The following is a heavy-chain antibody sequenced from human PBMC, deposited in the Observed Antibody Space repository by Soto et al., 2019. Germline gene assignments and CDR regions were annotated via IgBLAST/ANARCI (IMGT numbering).Heavy chain of an antibody. CDR1: GFSLNTDKVG. J-gene: IGHJ5*02. CDR2: IYWDDDK. V-gene: IGHV2-5*02. Sequence: QVTLKESGPALVKPTETLTLTCTFSGFSLNTDKVGVGWVRQPPGKALEWLALIYWDDDKRYSPYLKSRLTITKDTSKNEVVLTMTHMDPVDTATYFCGHRLYTSGWWFDPWGPGTLVTVSS. CDR3: GHRLYTSGWWFDP. D-gene: IGHD6-19*01.